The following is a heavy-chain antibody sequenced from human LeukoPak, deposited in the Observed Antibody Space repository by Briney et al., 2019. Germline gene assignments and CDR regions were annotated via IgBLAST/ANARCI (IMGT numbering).Heavy chain of an antibody. D-gene: IGHD6-19*01. Sequence: SETLSLTCTVSGGSISTYYWSWFRQPPGKGLEWIGYICNSGSATYNPSLKSRVTISVDTSKNQFSLKLTSVSTTDPAVYYCARHGSGGSFDQWGQGGQVTVSS. CDR1: GGSISTYY. J-gene: IGHJ4*02. V-gene: IGHV4-59*08. CDR3: ARHGSGGSFDQ. CDR2: ICNSGSA.